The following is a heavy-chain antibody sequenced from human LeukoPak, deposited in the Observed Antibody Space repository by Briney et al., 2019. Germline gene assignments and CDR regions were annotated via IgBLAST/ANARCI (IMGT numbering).Heavy chain of an antibody. D-gene: IGHD3-16*01. CDR2: IYYSGST. J-gene: IGHJ4*02. CDR3: ARYGLAYTYDF. Sequence: SETLSLTCSVSGGSISGYYWSWIRQPPGKGLEWIGYIYYSGSTNYNPSLKSRVTMSVDTSKNKFSLKLSSVTAADTAVYYCARYGLAYTYDFWGQGTLVTVSS. V-gene: IGHV4-59*01. CDR1: GGSISGYY.